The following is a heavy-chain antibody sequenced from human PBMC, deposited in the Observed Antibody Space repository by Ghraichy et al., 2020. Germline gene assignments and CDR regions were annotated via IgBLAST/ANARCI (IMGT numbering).Heavy chain of an antibody. Sequence: SETLSLTCTVSGGSVSGYYWTWVRQPPEKGLEWMGYIYTTGSTYYNPSLKGRASMSVDTSKNQFSLTLRSLTAADTAIYYCARQSDSNDYYVLDHWGQGALVTVSS. CDR2: IYTTGST. J-gene: IGHJ4*02. D-gene: IGHD3-10*02. V-gene: IGHV4-4*09. CDR3: ARQSDSNDYYVLDH. CDR1: GGSVSGYY.